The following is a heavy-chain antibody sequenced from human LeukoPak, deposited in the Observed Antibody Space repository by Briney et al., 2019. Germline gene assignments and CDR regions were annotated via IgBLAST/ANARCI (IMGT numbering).Heavy chain of an antibody. V-gene: IGHV3-30*04. Sequence: PGGSLRLSCAASGFTFSSYAMPWVRQAPGKGLEWVAVISYDGSNKYYADSVKGRFTISRDNSKNTLYLQMNSLRAEDTAVYYCARVVDAFDIWGQGTMVTVSS. CDR1: GFTFSSYA. CDR3: ARVVDAFDI. CDR2: ISYDGSNK. J-gene: IGHJ3*02.